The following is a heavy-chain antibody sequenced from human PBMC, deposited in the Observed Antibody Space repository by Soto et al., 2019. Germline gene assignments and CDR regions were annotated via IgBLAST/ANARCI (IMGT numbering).Heavy chain of an antibody. V-gene: IGHV3-48*03. CDR1: GLTFSSYE. Sequence: GGSLRLSCAASGLTFSSYEMNWVRQAPGKGLEWVSYISRSGSTIYYADSVKGRVTISRDNAKNSLYLQMNSLRAEDTAVYYCARDGRIRRPDWYFDLWGRGTLVTVSS. CDR3: ARDGRIRRPDWYFDL. CDR2: ISRSGSTI. D-gene: IGHD2-15*01. J-gene: IGHJ2*01.